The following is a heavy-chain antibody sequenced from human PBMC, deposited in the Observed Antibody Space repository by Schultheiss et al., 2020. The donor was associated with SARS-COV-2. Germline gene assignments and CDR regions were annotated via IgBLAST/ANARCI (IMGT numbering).Heavy chain of an antibody. CDR1: GGSLSAYY. CDR2: INHSVST. Sequence: SETLSLTCAAYGGSLSAYYCSWIRQSPGTGLEWIGEINHSVSTNYNPSLKSRVTISANTSKNQFSLKLSSVTAADTAVYYCARRSLYSSSWYNYYFDYWGQGTLVTVSS. D-gene: IGHD6-13*01. CDR3: ARRSLYSSSWYNYYFDY. V-gene: IGHV4-34*01. J-gene: IGHJ4*02.